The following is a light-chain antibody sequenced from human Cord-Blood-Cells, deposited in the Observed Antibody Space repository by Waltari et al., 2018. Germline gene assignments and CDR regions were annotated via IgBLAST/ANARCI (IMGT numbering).Light chain of an antibody. Sequence: EIVLTQSPATLSLSPGERATLSCRASQSVSSYLAWYQQKPGQAPRLLIYDASNRATGIPDRFSGSGSGTYVTLTISSLEPEDFAVYYCQQRSNWPYTFGQGTKLEIK. CDR2: DAS. CDR3: QQRSNWPYT. CDR1: QSVSSY. V-gene: IGKV3-11*01. J-gene: IGKJ2*01.